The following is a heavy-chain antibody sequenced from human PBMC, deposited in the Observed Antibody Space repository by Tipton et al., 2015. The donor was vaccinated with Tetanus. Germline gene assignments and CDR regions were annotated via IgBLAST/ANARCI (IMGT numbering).Heavy chain of an antibody. CDR2: IYPGDSDT. CDR3: ARRLGPYTGDQIWHFDL. J-gene: IGHJ2*01. Sequence: QSGAEVKKPGESLKISCKGSGYSFNIYWIAWVRQMPGKGLEWMGIIYPGDSDTRYSPSFQGQVTISADKSITTAYLQWSSLKASDTAMYYCARRLGPYTGDQIWHFDLWGRGTLVTVS. D-gene: IGHD7-27*01. V-gene: IGHV5-51*01. CDR1: GYSFNIYW.